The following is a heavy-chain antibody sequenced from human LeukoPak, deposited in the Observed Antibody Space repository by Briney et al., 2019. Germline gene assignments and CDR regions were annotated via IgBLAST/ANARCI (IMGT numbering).Heavy chain of an antibody. J-gene: IGHJ4*02. Sequence: GGSLRLSCAASGFTFSTYAMHWVRQAPGKGLEHVSSISSGGVNTYYADSVRGRFTISRDNSKNTLYLHMGSLRAEDTALYYCARDSLTGDKGHFDYWGQGTLVTVSS. CDR3: ARDSLTGDKGHFDY. D-gene: IGHD7-27*01. CDR2: ISSGGVNT. CDR1: GFTFSTYA. V-gene: IGHV3-64*02.